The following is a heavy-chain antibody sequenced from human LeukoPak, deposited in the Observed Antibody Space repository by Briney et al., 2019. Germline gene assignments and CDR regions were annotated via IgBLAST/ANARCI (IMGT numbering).Heavy chain of an antibody. Sequence: GGSLRLSCAASGFTFDDYGMSWVRQAPGKGLEWVSGINWNGGNTGYAGSVKGRFTISRDNAKNSLYLQMNSLRAEDTALYYCARVASNYDFDYWGQGTLVTVSS. CDR2: INWNGGNT. V-gene: IGHV3-20*04. CDR3: ARVASNYDFDY. J-gene: IGHJ4*02. D-gene: IGHD4-11*01. CDR1: GFTFDDYG.